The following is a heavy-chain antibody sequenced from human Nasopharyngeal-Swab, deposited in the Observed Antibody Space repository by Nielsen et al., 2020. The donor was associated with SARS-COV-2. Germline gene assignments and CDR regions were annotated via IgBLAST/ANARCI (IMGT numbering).Heavy chain of an antibody. CDR1: GFTFSSYA. D-gene: IGHD4-17*01. Sequence: GGSLRLSCAASGFTFSSYAMSWVRQAPGKGLEWVSAISGSGGSTYYADSVKGRFTISRDNSKNTLYLQMNSLRAEDTAVYYCAKCSWELASTTMTTVTRYHLFYYYYGMDVWGQGTTVTVSS. CDR3: AKCSWELASTTMTTVTRYHLFYYYYGMDV. V-gene: IGHV3-23*01. J-gene: IGHJ6*02. CDR2: ISGSGGST.